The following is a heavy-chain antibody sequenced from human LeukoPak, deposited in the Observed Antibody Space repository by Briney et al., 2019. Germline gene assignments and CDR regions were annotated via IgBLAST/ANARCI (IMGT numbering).Heavy chain of an antibody. Sequence: ASVKVSCKASGGTFSSYAISWVRQAPGQGLEWMGGIIPIFGTANYAQKFQGRVTITADESTSTAYMELSSLRSEDTAVYYCARDRTLRYFDWLLMHYGMDVWGQGTTVTVSS. V-gene: IGHV1-69*13. CDR1: GGTFSSYA. D-gene: IGHD3-9*01. J-gene: IGHJ6*02. CDR3: ARDRTLRYFDWLLMHYGMDV. CDR2: IIPIFGTA.